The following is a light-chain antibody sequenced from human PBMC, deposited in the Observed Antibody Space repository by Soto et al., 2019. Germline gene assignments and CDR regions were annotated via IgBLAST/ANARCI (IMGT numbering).Light chain of an antibody. J-gene: IGLJ3*02. V-gene: IGLV4-60*03. CDR3: ETWDSNIRV. Sequence: QSVLTQSSYASASLGSSVDLTCTLSSGHSSYIIAWHQQQPGKAPRYLMKLEGSGSYNKGSGVPDRFSGYSSGADRYLTISNLQSEDEADYYCETWDSNIRVFGGGTQLTVL. CDR2: LEGSGSY. CDR1: SGHSSYI.